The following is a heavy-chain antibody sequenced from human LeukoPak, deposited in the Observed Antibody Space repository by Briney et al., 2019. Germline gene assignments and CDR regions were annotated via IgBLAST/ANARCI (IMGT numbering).Heavy chain of an antibody. D-gene: IGHD3-10*02. CDR2: IIPIFGTA. CDR1: GYTFTSYY. CDR3: AGGYYDRLKDAFDI. V-gene: IGHV1-69*13. J-gene: IGHJ3*02. Sequence: AAVKVSCKASGYTFTSYYMHWVRQAPGQGLEWMGGIIPIFGTANYAQKFQGRVTITADESTSTAYMELSSLRSEDTAVYYCAGGYYDRLKDAFDIWGRGTMVTVSS.